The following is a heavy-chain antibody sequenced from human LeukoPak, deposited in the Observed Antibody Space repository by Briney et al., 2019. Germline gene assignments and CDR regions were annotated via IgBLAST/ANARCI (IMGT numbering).Heavy chain of an antibody. CDR1: GFTFSSYW. D-gene: IGHD6-19*01. J-gene: IGHJ5*02. Sequence: GGSLRLSCAASGFTFSSYWMSWVRQAPGKGLEWVANIKQDGSEKYYVDSVKGRFTISRDNAKNSLYLQMNSLRAEDTAVYYCARRLAVAATINWFDPWGQGTLVTVSS. V-gene: IGHV3-7*03. CDR2: IKQDGSEK. CDR3: ARRLAVAATINWFDP.